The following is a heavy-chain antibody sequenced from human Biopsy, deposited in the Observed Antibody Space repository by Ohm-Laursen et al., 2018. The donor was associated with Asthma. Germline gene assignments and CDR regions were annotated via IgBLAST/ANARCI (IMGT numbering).Heavy chain of an antibody. D-gene: IGHD6-19*01. CDR1: GGTFSNFA. CDR3: ARCQVGYSSGWSLLLKKIYYSGMDV. J-gene: IGHJ6*02. Sequence: SSVKVSCKAPGGTFSNFAIRWVRQAPGQGLEWLGGIITVFGTTNYAQKFQGRVTITADESTSTAYMEVTSLRSEDTAIYYCARCQVGYSSGWSLLLKKIYYSGMDVWGQGTAVTVSS. V-gene: IGHV1-69*01. CDR2: IITVFGTT.